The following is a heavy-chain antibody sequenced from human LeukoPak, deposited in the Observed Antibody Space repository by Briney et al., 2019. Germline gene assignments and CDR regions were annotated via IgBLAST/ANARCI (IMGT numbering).Heavy chain of an antibody. D-gene: IGHD1-26*01. CDR2: MSPKSGNT. J-gene: IGHJ4*02. CDR3: AREATSY. CDR1: GYTFTSYD. V-gene: IGHV1-8*01. Sequence: ASVKVSCKASGYTFTSYDINWVRQATGQGLEWMGWMSPKSGNTGYAQKFQGRVTMTTDTSTSTAYMELRSLRSDDTAVYYCAREATSYWGQGTLVTVSS.